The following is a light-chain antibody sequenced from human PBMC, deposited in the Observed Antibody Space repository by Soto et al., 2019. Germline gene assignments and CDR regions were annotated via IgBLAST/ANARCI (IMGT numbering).Light chain of an antibody. Sequence: EVLMTQSPATLSVSPGERATLSCRPSQSINSNLAWYQQKPGQAPRLLIFGASTRANGIPGRFSGSGSGTEFTLTVSSLQSEDFAVYYCQQYNGRSATFGQGTKLEIK. CDR1: QSINSN. J-gene: IGKJ2*01. CDR3: QQYNGRSAT. CDR2: GAS. V-gene: IGKV3-15*01.